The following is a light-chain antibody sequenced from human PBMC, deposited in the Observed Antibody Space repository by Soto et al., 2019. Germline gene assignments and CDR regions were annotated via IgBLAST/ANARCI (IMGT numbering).Light chain of an antibody. V-gene: IGLV2-18*02. CDR2: EVT. J-gene: IGLJ3*02. CDR1: SSDVGSYNR. CDR3: ASYTRSRVWV. Sequence: QSALTQPPSVSGSPGQSVTISCTGTSSDVGSYNRVSWYQQPPGTAPKLIIYEVTNRPSGVPVRFSGSKSANMASLTISGLQAEDEADYYGASYTRSRVWVFGGGTKLTVL.